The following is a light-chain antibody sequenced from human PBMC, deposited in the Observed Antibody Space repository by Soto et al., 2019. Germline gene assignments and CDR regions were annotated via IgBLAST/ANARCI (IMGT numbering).Light chain of an antibody. V-gene: IGKV1-8*01. Sequence: IQMTQSPSSLYASTGDRVTITCRASQGISSYLAWYQQKPGKAPKLLIYAASTLQSGVPSRFSGSGSGTDFTLTISCLQSEDFATYYCQRYYSYPITFGQGTRLEIK. CDR3: QRYYSYPIT. CDR2: AAS. J-gene: IGKJ5*01. CDR1: QGISSY.